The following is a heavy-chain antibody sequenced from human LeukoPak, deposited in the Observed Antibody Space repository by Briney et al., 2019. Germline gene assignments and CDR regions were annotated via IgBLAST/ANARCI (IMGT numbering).Heavy chain of an antibody. D-gene: IGHD2-15*01. J-gene: IGHJ5*02. CDR1: GGSISSGGYS. CDR2: IYHSGST. V-gene: IGHV4-30-2*01. Sequence: SETLSLTCAVSGGSISSGGYSWSWIRQPPGKGLEWIGYIYHSGSTYYNPSLKSRVTISVDTSKNQFSLKLSSVTAADTAVYYCARGGVVVVAADLNWFDPWGQGTLVTVSS. CDR3: ARGGVVVVAADLNWFDP.